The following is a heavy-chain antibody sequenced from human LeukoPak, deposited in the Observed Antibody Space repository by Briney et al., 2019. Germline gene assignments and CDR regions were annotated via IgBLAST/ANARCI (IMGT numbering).Heavy chain of an antibody. V-gene: IGHV1-69*06. CDR2: IIPFFGSA. CDR3: AREWLLDDFWSGYFDY. CDR1: GGTFSGYA. J-gene: IGHJ4*02. D-gene: IGHD3-3*01. Sequence: ASVKVSCKASGGTFSGYALTWVRQAPGQGREWMGGIIPFFGSANYAQKFQGRVTITADKSTSTAYMELSSLRSEDTAVYYCAREWLLDDFWSGYFDYWGQGTLVTVSS.